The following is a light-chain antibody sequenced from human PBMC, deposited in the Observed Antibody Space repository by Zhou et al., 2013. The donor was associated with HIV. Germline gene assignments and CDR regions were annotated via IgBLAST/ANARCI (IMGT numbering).Light chain of an antibody. V-gene: IGKV3-15*01. CDR3: QQYNIWPGS. CDR1: QSISSN. CDR2: GAS. Sequence: EIVMTQSPATLSVSPGERATLSCRASQSISSNLAWYQQKPGQAPRLLIYGASTRATGVPARFSGSGSGTEFTLTISSLQSEDFAVYYCQQYNIWPGSFGQGTKLE. J-gene: IGKJ2*01.